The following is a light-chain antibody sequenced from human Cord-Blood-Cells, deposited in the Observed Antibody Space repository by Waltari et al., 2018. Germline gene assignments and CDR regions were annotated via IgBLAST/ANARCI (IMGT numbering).Light chain of an antibody. J-gene: IGLJ1*01. CDR2: DVS. V-gene: IGLV2-11*01. Sequence: QSALTQPRSVSGSPGQSVTISCTGTSSDVGGYNYVSWYQQHPGKALKLMIYDVSKRPSGVPDRFAGSKSGNTASLTSFGLQDEDGADYDGCACGGSFAHACGSRTMVTV. CDR3: CACGGSFAHA. CDR1: SSDVGGYNY.